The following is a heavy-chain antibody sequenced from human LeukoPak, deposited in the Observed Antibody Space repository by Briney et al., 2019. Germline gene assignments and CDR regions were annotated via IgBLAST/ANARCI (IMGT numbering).Heavy chain of an antibody. CDR2: FYPEDGET. J-gene: IGHJ5*02. V-gene: IGHV1-24*01. Sequence: ASVKVSCKVSGYTLTELSMHWVRQAPGKGLEWMGGFYPEDGETIYAQKFRGRVTMTEDTSTDTAYMELSSLRSEDAAVYYCATSITMVRGVITESNWFDPWGQGTLVTISS. D-gene: IGHD3-10*01. CDR3: ATSITMVRGVITESNWFDP. CDR1: GYTLTELS.